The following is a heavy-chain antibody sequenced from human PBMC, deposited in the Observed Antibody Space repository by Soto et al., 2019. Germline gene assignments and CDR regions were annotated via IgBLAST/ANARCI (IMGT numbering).Heavy chain of an antibody. CDR2: IYTGGST. CDR1: GFTVSRDY. D-gene: IGHD4-17*01. CDR3: ARAYGGNPALFDP. V-gene: IGHV3-53*01. Sequence: EVQLVESGGGLIQPGGSLRLSCAASGFTVSRDYMSWVRQAPGKGLEWVSVIYTGGSTYSADSVKGRFTFSRDNSKNTLYLQMNSLRAEDTAVYYCARAYGGNPALFDPWGQGTLVTVSS. J-gene: IGHJ5*02.